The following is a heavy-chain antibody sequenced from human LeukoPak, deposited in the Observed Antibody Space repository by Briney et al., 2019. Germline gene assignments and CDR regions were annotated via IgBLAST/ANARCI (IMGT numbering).Heavy chain of an antibody. J-gene: IGHJ6*02. D-gene: IGHD1-20*01. V-gene: IGHV1-69*04. Sequence: GASVKVSCKASGGTFSSYAISWVRQAPGQGLEWMGRIIPILGIANYAQKFQGRVTITADKSTSTAYMELSSLRSEDTAVYYCARLGITGTTLLDYYYGMDVWGQGTTVTVSS. CDR3: ARLGITGTTLLDYYYGMDV. CDR2: IIPILGIA. CDR1: GGTFSSYA.